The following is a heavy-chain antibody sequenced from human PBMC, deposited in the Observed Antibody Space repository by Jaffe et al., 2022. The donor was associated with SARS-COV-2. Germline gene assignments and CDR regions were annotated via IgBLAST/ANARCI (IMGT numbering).Heavy chain of an antibody. CDR3: ARHNYDILTGRWLDP. CDR2: IYYSGTT. D-gene: IGHD3-9*01. V-gene: IGHV4-59*07. J-gene: IGHJ5*02. CDR1: GGSISGYY. Sequence: QVQLQESGPGLVKPSDTLSLTCTVSGGSISGYYCSWIRQPPGKGLEWIGYIYYSGTTNYSPSLKSRLTMSIDTSKNQFSLKLKSVTAADTAVYYCARHNYDILTGRWLDPWGQGTLVTVSS.